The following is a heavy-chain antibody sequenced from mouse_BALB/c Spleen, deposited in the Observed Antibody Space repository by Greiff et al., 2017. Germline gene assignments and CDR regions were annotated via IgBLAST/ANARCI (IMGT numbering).Heavy chain of an antibody. J-gene: IGHJ3*01. CDR2: IRNKANGYTT. CDR3: ARVYDYDGGFAY. D-gene: IGHD2-4*01. Sequence: EVQVVESGGGLVQPGGSLRLSCATSGFTFTDYYMSWVRQPPGKALEWLGFIRNKANGYTTEYSASVKGRFTISRDNSQSILYLQMNTLRAEDSATYYCARVYDYDGGFAYWGQGTLVTVSA. V-gene: IGHV7-3*02. CDR1: GFTFTDYY.